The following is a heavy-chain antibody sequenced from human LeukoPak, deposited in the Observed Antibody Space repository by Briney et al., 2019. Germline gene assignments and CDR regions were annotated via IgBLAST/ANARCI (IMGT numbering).Heavy chain of an antibody. D-gene: IGHD5-12*01. CDR2: INHSGST. J-gene: IGHJ4*02. CDR1: GGSFSGYY. CDR3: ARLSVWWLLGGDY. Sequence: SETLSLTCAVYGGSFSGYYWSWIRQPPGKGLEWIGEINHSGSTNYNPSLKSRVTISVDTSKNQFSLKLSSVTAADTAVYYCARLSVWWLLGGDYWGQGALVTVSS. V-gene: IGHV4-34*01.